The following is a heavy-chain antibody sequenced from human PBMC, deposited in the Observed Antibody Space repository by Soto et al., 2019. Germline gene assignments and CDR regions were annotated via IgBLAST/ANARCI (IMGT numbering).Heavy chain of an antibody. CDR2: ISYDGSNK. V-gene: IGHV3-30*18. CDR3: AKGVRGELHSVYYGMDV. D-gene: IGHD1-26*01. J-gene: IGHJ6*02. CDR1: GFTFSSYG. Sequence: PGGSLRLSCAASGFTFSSYGMHWVRQAPGKGLEWVAVISYDGSNKYYADSVKGRFTISRDNSKNTLYLQMNSLRAEDTAVYYCAKGVRGELHSVYYGMDVWGQGTTVIVYS.